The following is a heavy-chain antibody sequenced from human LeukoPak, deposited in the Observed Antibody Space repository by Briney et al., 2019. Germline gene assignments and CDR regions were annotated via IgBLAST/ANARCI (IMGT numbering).Heavy chain of an antibody. V-gene: IGHV3-23*01. J-gene: IGHJ4*02. CDR2: ISGSGGST. Sequence: PGGSLRLSCAASGFTFSSYAMSWVRQAPGKGLEWVPAISGSGGSTYYADSVKGRFTISRDNSKNTLYLQMNSLRAEDTAVYYCAKDKYRYGDYCDYWGQGTLVTVSS. CDR1: GFTFSSYA. D-gene: IGHD4-17*01. CDR3: AKDKYRYGDYCDY.